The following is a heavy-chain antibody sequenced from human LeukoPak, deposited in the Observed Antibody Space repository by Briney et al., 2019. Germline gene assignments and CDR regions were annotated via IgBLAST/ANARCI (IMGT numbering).Heavy chain of an antibody. Sequence: SETLSLTCTVSGGSISSGSYYWGWIRQPPGKGLEWIGSIYYSESTYHNPSLKSRVTISVDTSKNQFSLKLSSVTAADTAVYYCARGQNYHNSRIVVDYWGQGTLVTVSS. CDR3: ARGQNYHNSRIVVDY. V-gene: IGHV4-39*07. D-gene: IGHD3-22*01. CDR2: IYYSEST. CDR1: GGSISSGSYY. J-gene: IGHJ4*02.